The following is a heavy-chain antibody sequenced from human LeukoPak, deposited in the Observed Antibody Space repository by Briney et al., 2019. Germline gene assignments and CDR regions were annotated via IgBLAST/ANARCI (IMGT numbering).Heavy chain of an antibody. CDR1: GGSFSGYY. V-gene: IGHV4-34*01. D-gene: IGHD6-13*01. CDR2: INHSGST. J-gene: IGHJ6*02. CDR3: ARRIAAAGTPGHSGMDV. Sequence: KPSETLSLTCVVYGGSFSGYYWSWIRQPPGKGLEWIGEINHSGSTNYNPSLKSRVTISVDTSKNQFSLKLSSVTAADTAGYYCARRIAAAGTPGHSGMDVWGQGTTVTVSS.